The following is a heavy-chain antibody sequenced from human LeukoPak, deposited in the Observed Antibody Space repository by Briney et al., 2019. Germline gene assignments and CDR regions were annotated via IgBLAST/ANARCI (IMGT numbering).Heavy chain of an antibody. CDR1: GGSVSHYY. V-gene: IGHV4-59*02. CDR3: VRDPTNTSGRYAYFDY. J-gene: IGHJ4*02. Sequence: SETLSLTCTVSGGSVSHYYWSWIRQSPDKGLEWIGYIYYSGITNYNPSLKSRVTISVDTSKNEFSLKLSSVTAADTAVYYCVRDPTNTSGRYAYFDYWGQGTLVTVSS. CDR2: IYYSGIT. D-gene: IGHD6-19*01.